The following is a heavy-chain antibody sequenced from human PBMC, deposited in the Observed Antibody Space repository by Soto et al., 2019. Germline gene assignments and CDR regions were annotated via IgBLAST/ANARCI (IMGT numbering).Heavy chain of an antibody. CDR1: GFTFSSYA. Sequence: PGGSLRLSCAASGFTFSSYAMHWVRQAPGKGLEWVAVISYDGSNKYYADSVKGRFTISRDSSKNTLYLQMNSLRAEDTAVYYCARDLPSYGSGSYYVGYYGMDVWGQGTTVTVSS. CDR3: ARDLPSYGSGSYYVGYYGMDV. J-gene: IGHJ6*02. V-gene: IGHV3-30-3*01. CDR2: ISYDGSNK. D-gene: IGHD3-10*01.